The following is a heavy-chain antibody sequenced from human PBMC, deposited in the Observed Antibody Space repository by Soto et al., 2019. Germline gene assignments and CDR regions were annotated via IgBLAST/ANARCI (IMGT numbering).Heavy chain of an antibody. V-gene: IGHV3-23*01. Sequence: PGGSLRLSCAASGFTFSSYAMTSVRQAPGKGLEWVSAISGSGGSTYYADSVKGRFTISRDNSKNTLYLQMNSLRAEDTAVYYCARLVVVAATSSFQHWGQGTLVTVSS. CDR3: ARLVVVAATSSFQH. J-gene: IGHJ1*01. CDR2: ISGSGGST. D-gene: IGHD2-15*01. CDR1: GFTFSSYA.